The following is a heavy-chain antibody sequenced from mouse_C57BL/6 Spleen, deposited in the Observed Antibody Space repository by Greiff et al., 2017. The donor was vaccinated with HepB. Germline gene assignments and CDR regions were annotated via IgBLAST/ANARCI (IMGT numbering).Heavy chain of an antibody. CDR2: IWSDGST. V-gene: IGHV2-6-1*01. CDR3: ARQGYGNHWYFDV. CDR1: GFSLTSYG. Sequence: QVHVKQSGPGLVAPSQSLSITCTVSGFSLTSYGVHWVRQPPGKGLEWLVVIWSDGSTTYNSALKSRLSISKDNSKSQVFLKMNSLQTDDTAMYYCARQGYGNHWYFDVWGTGTTVTVSS. J-gene: IGHJ1*03. D-gene: IGHD2-1*01.